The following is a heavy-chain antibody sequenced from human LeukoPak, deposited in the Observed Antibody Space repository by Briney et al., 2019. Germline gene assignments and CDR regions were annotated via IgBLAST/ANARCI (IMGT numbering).Heavy chain of an antibody. V-gene: IGHV3-21*01. D-gene: IGHD4-17*01. J-gene: IGHJ4*02. CDR3: VRGHDYGDYYFDY. Sequence: PGGSLRLSCAASGFTFSSYNMNWVRQAPGKGLEWVSSISGSSSYIYYTDSVKGRFTISRDNAKNSLYLQMNSLRADDTAVYYCVRGHDYGDYYFDYWGQGTLVTVSS. CDR2: ISGSSSYI. CDR1: GFTFSSYN.